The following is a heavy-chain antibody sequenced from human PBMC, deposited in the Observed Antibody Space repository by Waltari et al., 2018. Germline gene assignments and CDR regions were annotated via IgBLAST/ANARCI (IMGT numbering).Heavy chain of an antibody. Sequence: QLQLQESGPGLGKPSETLSLTCTVSGGSIRSSSYYWGWIRQPPGKGLEWIGSIYYSGSTYYNPSLKSRVTISVDTSKNQFSLKLSSVTAADTAVYYCARASGRPYYYYGMDVWGQGTTVTVSS. J-gene: IGHJ6*02. CDR3: ARASGRPYYYYGMDV. CDR2: IYYSGST. V-gene: IGHV4-39*07. CDR1: GGSIRSSSYY. D-gene: IGHD3-3*01.